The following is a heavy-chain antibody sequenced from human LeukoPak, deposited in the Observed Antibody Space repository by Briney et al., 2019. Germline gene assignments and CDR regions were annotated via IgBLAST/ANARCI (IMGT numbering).Heavy chain of an antibody. Sequence: GGSPRLSCAASGFTFSSYRMNWVRQAPGKGLEWVSSISSSSSYIYYADSVKGRFTISRDNAKNSLYLQMNSLRAEDTAVYYCARVGTSSSGWQFDYWGQGTLVTVSS. J-gene: IGHJ4*02. CDR3: ARVGTSSSGWQFDY. CDR2: ISSSSSYI. D-gene: IGHD6-19*01. V-gene: IGHV3-21*01. CDR1: GFTFSSYR.